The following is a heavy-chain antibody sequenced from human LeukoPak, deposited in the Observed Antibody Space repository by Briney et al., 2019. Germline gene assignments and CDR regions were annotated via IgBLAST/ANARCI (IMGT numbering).Heavy chain of an antibody. Sequence: TSETLSLTCAVYGGSFSGYYWSWIRQPPGKGLEWIGEINHSGSTNYNPSLKSRVTISVDTSKNQFSLKLSSVTAADTAVYYCASPNDILTGYGFDYWGQGTLVTVSS. CDR2: INHSGST. D-gene: IGHD3-9*01. CDR3: ASPNDILTGYGFDY. CDR1: GGSFSGYY. V-gene: IGHV4-34*01. J-gene: IGHJ4*02.